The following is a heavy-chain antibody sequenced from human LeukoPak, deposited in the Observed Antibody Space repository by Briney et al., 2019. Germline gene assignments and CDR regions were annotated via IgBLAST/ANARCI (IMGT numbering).Heavy chain of an antibody. CDR3: AKPSLSGRSQSADY. J-gene: IGHJ4*02. CDR1: GLTFNSHS. CDR2: VSTNGDVT. Sequence: GGSLRLSCVASGLTFNSHSMSWVRQAPGMGLEWVSVVSTNGDVTFYADSVKGRFTISRDNSKNTLFLQMNSLRAEDTAVYYCAKPSLSGRSQSADYWGQGTLVTVSS. V-gene: IGHV3-23*01. D-gene: IGHD3-10*01.